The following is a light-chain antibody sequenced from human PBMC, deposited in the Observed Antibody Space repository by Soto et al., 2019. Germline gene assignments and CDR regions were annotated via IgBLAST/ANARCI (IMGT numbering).Light chain of an antibody. CDR1: QDIRNE. Sequence: IQMTQSPSSLSASVGDTVTITCRASQDIRNELGWHQQKPGTAPKFLIYAASSIHSGIPARFSGSGSGTDFTLTISGLQPEDFATYYCLQERGYPRTFGQGTKVDIK. CDR3: LQERGYPRT. CDR2: AAS. J-gene: IGKJ1*01. V-gene: IGKV1-6*02.